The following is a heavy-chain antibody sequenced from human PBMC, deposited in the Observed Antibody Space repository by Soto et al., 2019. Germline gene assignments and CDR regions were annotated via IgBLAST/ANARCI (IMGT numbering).Heavy chain of an antibody. CDR3: ARASTDPTTNDNWFDP. J-gene: IGHJ5*02. V-gene: IGHV1-18*01. CDR1: GYTFTSYG. CDR2: ISAYNGNT. Sequence: QVQLVQSGAEVKKPGASVKVSCKASGYTFTSYGISWVRQAPGQGLEWMGWISAYNGNTNYAQKLQGRVTMTTDTSPSTAYMELRSLRSDDTAVYYCARASTDPTTNDNWFDPWGQGTLVTVSS. D-gene: IGHD4-17*01.